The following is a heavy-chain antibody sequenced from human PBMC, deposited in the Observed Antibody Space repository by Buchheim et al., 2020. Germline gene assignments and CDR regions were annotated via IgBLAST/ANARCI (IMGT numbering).Heavy chain of an antibody. CDR1: GFTFSDHY. J-gene: IGHJ4*02. CDR2: IRNKVRGYTT. D-gene: IGHD2/OR15-2a*01. CDR3: AKNRGTYVIDY. V-gene: IGHV3-72*01. Sequence: EVQLVESGGGLVQPGGSLRLSCAASGFTFSDHYMDWVRQAPGKGLEWVGRIRNKVRGYTTEYAASVKGRFAISRDESTNSLYLQMNSLKTEDTAVYYCAKNRGTYVIDYWGQGTL.